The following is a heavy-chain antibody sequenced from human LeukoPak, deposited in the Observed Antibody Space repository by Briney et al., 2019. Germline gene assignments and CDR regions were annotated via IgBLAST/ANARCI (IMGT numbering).Heavy chain of an antibody. D-gene: IGHD3-3*01. CDR2: MNQDGSEK. CDR3: AGEGFLDY. Sequence: GGSLRLSCAASGFTFSRSWMSWVRQAPGKGLEWVANMNQDGSEKNYVDSVKGRFTISRDNGKNSLYLQMNSLRAEDTAVYYCAGEGFLDYWGQGTLVTVSS. V-gene: IGHV3-7*01. CDR1: GFTFSRSW. J-gene: IGHJ4*02.